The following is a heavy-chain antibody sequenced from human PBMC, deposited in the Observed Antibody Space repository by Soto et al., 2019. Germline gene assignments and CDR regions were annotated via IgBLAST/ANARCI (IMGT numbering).Heavy chain of an antibody. CDR1: GYTFSNYD. CDR3: AKVSRKGSAIDFDY. D-gene: IGHD3-10*01. J-gene: IGHJ4*02. CDR2: VNPNNGDT. Sequence: QVQLVQSGAELKKPGASVKVSCKASGYTFSNYDMNCVRQATGQGPEWIGWVNPNNGDTGYAQKFQGRVPLTTDISTATTYMALTSLRSEGTGIYYCAKVSRKGSAIDFDYWGQGTLITVSS. V-gene: IGHV1-8*01.